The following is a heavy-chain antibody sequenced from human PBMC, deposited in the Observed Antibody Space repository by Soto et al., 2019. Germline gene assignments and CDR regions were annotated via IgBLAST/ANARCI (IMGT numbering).Heavy chain of an antibody. J-gene: IGHJ1*01. CDR2: IYHSGST. Sequence: QVQLQESGPGLVKPSGTLSLTCAVSGGSISSSNWWSWVRQPPGKGLEWIGEIYHSGSTNYNPSLKSRVTISVDKSKNQISLKLSSVTAADAAVYYCARDRVAVAGSVYLQHWGQGTLVTVSS. V-gene: IGHV4-4*02. CDR3: ARDRVAVAGSVYLQH. CDR1: GGSISSSNW. D-gene: IGHD6-19*01.